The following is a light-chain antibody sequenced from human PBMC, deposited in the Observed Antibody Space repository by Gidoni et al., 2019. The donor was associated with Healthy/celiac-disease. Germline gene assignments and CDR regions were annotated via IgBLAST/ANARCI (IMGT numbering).Light chain of an antibody. V-gene: IGLV2-11*01. CDR3: CSYAGSYTFYV. CDR1: SSDVGGSNY. CDR2: DVS. Sequence: QSALTQPRSVYGSPGQSVTISCTGTSSDVGGSNYVSWYQQHPGKAPKVMFHDVSKPPSGVPDRFSGSKAGNTASLTISGLQAEDEADYYCCSYAGSYTFYVFGTGTKVTVL. J-gene: IGLJ1*01.